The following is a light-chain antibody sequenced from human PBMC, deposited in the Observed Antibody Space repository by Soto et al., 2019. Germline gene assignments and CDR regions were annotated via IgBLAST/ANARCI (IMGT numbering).Light chain of an antibody. J-gene: IGLJ1*01. V-gene: IGLV2-14*03. CDR3: SSWTSGAIYV. CDR2: DVN. CDR1: SSDVGAYNY. Sequence: QSALTQPASVSGSPGQSITISCAGTSSDVGAYNYVSWYQHHPGKAPKLMIYDVNNRPSGDSNRFSGSKSGNTASLTIYGPQDEDEGDYHCSSWTSGAIYVLRSGTKVTVL.